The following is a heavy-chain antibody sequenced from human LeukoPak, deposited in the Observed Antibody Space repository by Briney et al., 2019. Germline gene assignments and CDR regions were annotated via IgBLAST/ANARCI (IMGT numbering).Heavy chain of an antibody. Sequence: SETLSLTCTVSGGSISSYYWSWIRQPPGKGLEWIGYIYTSGSTNYNPSLKSRVTISVDTSKNQFSLKLSSVTAADTAVYYRARRSTVAGFYWFDPWGQGTLVTVSS. J-gene: IGHJ5*02. CDR2: IYTSGST. CDR1: GGSISSYY. D-gene: IGHD6-19*01. CDR3: ARRSTVAGFYWFDP. V-gene: IGHV4-4*09.